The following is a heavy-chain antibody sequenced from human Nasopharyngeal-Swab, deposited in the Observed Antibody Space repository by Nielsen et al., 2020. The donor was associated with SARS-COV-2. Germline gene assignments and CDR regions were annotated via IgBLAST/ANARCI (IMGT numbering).Heavy chain of an antibody. J-gene: IGHJ4*02. V-gene: IGHV1-24*01. CDR3: AFRWWRSSWYGDY. CDR2: FGPEDGET. D-gene: IGHD6-13*01. CDR1: GYTLTELS. Sequence: VSVKVSCKVSGYTLTELSMHWVRQAPGKGLEWMGGFGPEDGETIYAQKFQGRVTMTEDTSTDTAYMELSSLRSEDTAVYYCAFRWWRSSWYGDYWGQGTLVTVSS.